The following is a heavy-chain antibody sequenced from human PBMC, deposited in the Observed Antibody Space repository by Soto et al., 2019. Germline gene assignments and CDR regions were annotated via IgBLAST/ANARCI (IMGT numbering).Heavy chain of an antibody. J-gene: IGHJ6*03. CDR2: IYYSGST. CDR1: GGSISSSSYY. CDR3: ARLGDCSSTSCYDHYYYYMDV. D-gene: IGHD2-2*01. Sequence: SETLPLTCTVSGGSISSSSYYWGWIRQPPGKGLEWIGSIYYSGSTYYNPSLKSRVTISVDTSKNQFSLKLSSVTAADTAVYYCARLGDCSSTSCYDHYYYYMDVWGKGTTVTVSS. V-gene: IGHV4-39*01.